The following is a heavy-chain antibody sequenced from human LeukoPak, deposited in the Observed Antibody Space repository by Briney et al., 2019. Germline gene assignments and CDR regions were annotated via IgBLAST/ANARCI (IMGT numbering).Heavy chain of an antibody. D-gene: IGHD3-10*02. Sequence: PGGSLRLSCAASRFTFSSYEMNWVRQASGKGLEWVSYISSSGSTIYYADSVKGRFTISRDNAKNSLYLQMNSLRAEDTAVYYCAELGITMIGGVWGKGTTVTISS. J-gene: IGHJ6*04. CDR3: AELGITMIGGV. CDR1: RFTFSSYE. CDR2: ISSSGSTI. V-gene: IGHV3-48*03.